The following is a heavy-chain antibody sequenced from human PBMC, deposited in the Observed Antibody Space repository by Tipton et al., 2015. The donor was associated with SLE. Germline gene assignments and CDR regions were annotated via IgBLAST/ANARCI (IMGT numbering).Heavy chain of an antibody. CDR3: ARHRGDFDY. Sequence: TLSLTCTVSGGSISNYYWSWIRQPPGKGLEWIGYIYYSGSTNYNPSLKSRVTISVDTSKNQFSLNLSSVTAADTAVYYCARHRGDFDYWGHGTLVTVSS. CDR1: GGSISNYY. D-gene: IGHD3-16*01. J-gene: IGHJ4*01. CDR2: IYYSGST. V-gene: IGHV4-59*08.